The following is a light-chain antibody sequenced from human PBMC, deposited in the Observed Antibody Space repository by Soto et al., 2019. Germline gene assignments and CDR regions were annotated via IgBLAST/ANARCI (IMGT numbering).Light chain of an antibody. CDR1: SSDVGNYNL. CDR3: STYAGSSTFAV. Sequence: QTALTQPASVCGSPGQSITISCTGTSSDVGNYNLVSWYQHHPGNAPKLMIYEVTKRPSGVSNRFSGSKSGNTASLTISGLQAEDEADYFCSTYAGSSTFAVFGGGTKLTVL. J-gene: IGLJ3*02. V-gene: IGLV2-23*02. CDR2: EVT.